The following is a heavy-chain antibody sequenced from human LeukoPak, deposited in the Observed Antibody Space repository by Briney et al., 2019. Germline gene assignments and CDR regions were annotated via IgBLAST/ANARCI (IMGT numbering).Heavy chain of an antibody. CDR1: GFSFSNAR. V-gene: IGHV3-15*01. Sequence: GGSLRLSCTASGFSFSNARMNWVRQAPGKGLEWVGRIKTKADGETTGYAASVKGRFTISRDDSKNTLYLQMNSLKTEDTAVYYCTSRVTTTNDNWGQGTLVTVSS. J-gene: IGHJ4*02. D-gene: IGHD4-17*01. CDR2: IKTKADGETT. CDR3: TSRVTTTNDN.